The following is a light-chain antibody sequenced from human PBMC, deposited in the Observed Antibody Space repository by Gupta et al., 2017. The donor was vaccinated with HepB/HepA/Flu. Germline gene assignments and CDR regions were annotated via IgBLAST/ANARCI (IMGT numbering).Light chain of an antibody. J-gene: IGLJ1*01. CDR1: SSDVGTYNS. Sequence: SALTQPRSVSGSPGQSVTISFTGTSSDVGTYNSVSWYQQHPGKAPKLMIFDVSKRPAGVPARFSGSKSGNTASLTISGLQDEEEADYYCCSDADNYRHVFGSGTKVTVL. V-gene: IGLV2-11*01. CDR2: DVS. CDR3: CSDADNYRHV.